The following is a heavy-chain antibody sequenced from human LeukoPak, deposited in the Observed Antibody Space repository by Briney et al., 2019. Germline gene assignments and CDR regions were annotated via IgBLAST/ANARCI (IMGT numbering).Heavy chain of an antibody. J-gene: IGHJ4*02. CDR3: ATFGWNYVGY. D-gene: IGHD6-19*01. V-gene: IGHV4-34*01. CDR2: INHSGST. CDR1: GGSFSGYY. Sequence: PSETLSLTCAVYGGSFSGYYWSWIRQPPGKGLEWIGEINHSGSTNYNPSLKSRVTISVDTSKNRFSLKLSSVTAADTAVYYCATFGWNYVGYWGQGTLVTVSS.